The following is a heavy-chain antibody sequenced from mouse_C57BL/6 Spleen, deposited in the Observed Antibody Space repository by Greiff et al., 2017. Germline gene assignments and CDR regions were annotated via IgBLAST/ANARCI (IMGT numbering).Heavy chain of an antibody. Sequence: VQLQQSGAELARPGASVKMSCKASGYTFTSYTLHWVKQRPGQGLEWIGYINPSSGYTKSNQKFKDKATLTADKSSSTAYMQLSSLTSEDSAVYYCARSGDYDGFAYWGQGTLVTVSA. D-gene: IGHD2-4*01. J-gene: IGHJ3*01. CDR3: ARSGDYDGFAY. CDR1: GYTFTSYT. CDR2: INPSSGYT. V-gene: IGHV1-4*01.